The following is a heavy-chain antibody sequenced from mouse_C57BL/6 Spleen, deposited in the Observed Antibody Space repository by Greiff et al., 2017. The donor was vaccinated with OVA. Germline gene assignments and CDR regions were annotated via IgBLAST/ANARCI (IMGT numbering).Heavy chain of an antibody. D-gene: IGHD1-1*01. Sequence: VQLKESGAELVRPGASVKLSCTASGFNIKDDYMHWVKQRPEQGLEWIGWIDPENGDTEYASKFQGKATITADTSSNTAYLQLSSLTSEDTAVYYCTTRTTVVARNDYWGQGTTLTVSS. J-gene: IGHJ2*01. CDR1: GFNIKDDY. CDR2: IDPENGDT. V-gene: IGHV14-4*01. CDR3: TTRTTVVARNDY.